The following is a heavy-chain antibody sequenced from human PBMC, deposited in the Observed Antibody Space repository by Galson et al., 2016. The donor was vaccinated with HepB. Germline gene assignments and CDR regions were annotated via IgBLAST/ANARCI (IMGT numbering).Heavy chain of an antibody. CDR2: IKGDGSLK. CDR1: GFTFTSFS. V-gene: IGHV3-7*01. J-gene: IGHJ4*02. CDR3: AREGIGDYFD. Sequence: SLRLSCAASGFTFTSFSMNWVRQAPGKGLEWVANIKGDGSLKFYVDSVRGRSTISRDNAKNSVYLQMNSLTVEDTGVYYCAREGIGDYFDWGQGTLVTVSP. D-gene: IGHD2-21*01.